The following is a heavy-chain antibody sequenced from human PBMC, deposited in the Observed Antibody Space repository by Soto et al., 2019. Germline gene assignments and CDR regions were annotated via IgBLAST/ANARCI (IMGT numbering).Heavy chain of an antibody. J-gene: IGHJ4*02. CDR1: GASFSDYY. V-gene: IGHV4-34*01. CDR3: ARGGLRGLYFFDY. D-gene: IGHD3-10*01. CDR2: INHRGGS. Sequence: SETLSLTCAVYGASFSDYYWKWIRQSPGKGLEWVGQINHRGGSNYNPSLKSRVTISIYTSQNQFSLRLSSVTAADTAVYYCARGGLRGLYFFDYGGQGILVTVSS.